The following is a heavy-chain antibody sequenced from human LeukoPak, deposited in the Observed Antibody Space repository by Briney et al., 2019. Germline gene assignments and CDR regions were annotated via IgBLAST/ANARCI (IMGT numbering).Heavy chain of an antibody. D-gene: IGHD6-13*01. Sequence: GGSLRLSCAASGFTLSSYTMNWVRQAPGKGLEWVSYISSSSSYTNYADSVKGRFTISRDNAKNSLYLQMNSLRAEDTAVYFCARAAGTGPFDYWGQGTLVTVSS. J-gene: IGHJ4*02. CDR1: GFTLSSYT. V-gene: IGHV3-21*01. CDR2: ISSSSSYT. CDR3: ARAAGTGPFDY.